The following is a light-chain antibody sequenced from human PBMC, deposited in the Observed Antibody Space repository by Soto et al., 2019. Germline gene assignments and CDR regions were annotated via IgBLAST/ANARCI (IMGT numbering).Light chain of an antibody. CDR3: QQSYSTPYT. V-gene: IGKV1-39*01. Sequence: DIPMTQSPSSLYASVGDRVTITCRASQSISSYLNWYQQKPGKAPKLLIYAASSLQSGVPSRFSGSGSGTDFTLTISSLQPEDFATYYGQQSYSTPYTFGQGTKLEIK. CDR2: AAS. J-gene: IGKJ2*01. CDR1: QSISSY.